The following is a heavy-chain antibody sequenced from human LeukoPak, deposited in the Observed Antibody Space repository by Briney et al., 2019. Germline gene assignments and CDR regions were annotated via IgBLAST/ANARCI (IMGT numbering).Heavy chain of an antibody. D-gene: IGHD2-2*01. CDR2: MNPNSGNT. Sequence: ASVKVSCKASGYTFTSYDINWVRQATGQGLEWMGWMNPNSGNTGYAQKFQGRVTMTRNTSISTAYMELSSLRSEDTAVYYCAVRFGVGAAAKGSIDYWGQGTLVTVSS. V-gene: IGHV1-8*01. CDR3: AVRFGVGAAAKGSIDY. CDR1: GYTFTSYD. J-gene: IGHJ4*02.